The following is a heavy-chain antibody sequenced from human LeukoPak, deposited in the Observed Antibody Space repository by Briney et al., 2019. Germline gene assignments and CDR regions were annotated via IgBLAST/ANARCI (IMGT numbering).Heavy chain of an antibody. V-gene: IGHV3-23*01. J-gene: IGHJ4*02. CDR2: ISGDAGRT. CDR3: AKDRAWGAFAY. D-gene: IGHD1-26*01. Sequence: GGSLRLSCAASGFIFSNHGMNWVRQAPGKGLEWVSGISGDAGRTYYADSVKGRFTISRDNSKNTLYLQMNSLRAEDTAIYYCAKDRAWGAFAYWGQGTLVTVSS. CDR1: GFIFSNHG.